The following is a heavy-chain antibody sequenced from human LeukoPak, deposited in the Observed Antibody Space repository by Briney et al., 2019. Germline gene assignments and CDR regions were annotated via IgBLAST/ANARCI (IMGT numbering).Heavy chain of an antibody. Sequence: SETLSLTCAVYGESFNRYYWSWIRQPPGKGLEWIAEIYHDGNTNYNPSLKSRVTISVDTSNNHFSLKLTSVTAADTAVYYCARLDISTTWYAFDYWGQGALVTVSS. CDR2: IYHDGNT. J-gene: IGHJ4*02. V-gene: IGHV4-34*01. D-gene: IGHD5-12*01. CDR1: GESFNRYY. CDR3: ARLDISTTWYAFDY.